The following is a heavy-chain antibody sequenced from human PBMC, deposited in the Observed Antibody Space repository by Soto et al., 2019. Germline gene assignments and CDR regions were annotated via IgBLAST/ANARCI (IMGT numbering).Heavy chain of an antibody. J-gene: IGHJ4*02. D-gene: IGHD1-26*01. Sequence: ASVKVSCKASGYSFTSLDINWVRQTAGQGLEWMGWMEPSTGRTGYAQKFQGRVTMTRDTSINAAYMELTTLTSGDTAFYYCARGVSAGVDYWGQGTLVTVSS. CDR2: MEPSTGRT. V-gene: IGHV1-8*01. CDR1: GYSFTSLD. CDR3: ARGVSAGVDY.